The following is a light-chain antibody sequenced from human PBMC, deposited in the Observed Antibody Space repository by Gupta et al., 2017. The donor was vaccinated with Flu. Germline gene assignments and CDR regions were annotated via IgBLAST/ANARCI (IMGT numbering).Light chain of an antibody. CDR3: SSYTSSGTLV. Sequence: TSSDVGGYTYVSWYQQHPGNAPILMNYEVSSRPAGVSNLFAGSKCGNTASLTISGLQAEDDDDYCCSSYTSSGTLVFGGGTKLTVL. V-gene: IGLV2-14*01. CDR1: SSDVGGYTY. J-gene: IGLJ2*01. CDR2: EVS.